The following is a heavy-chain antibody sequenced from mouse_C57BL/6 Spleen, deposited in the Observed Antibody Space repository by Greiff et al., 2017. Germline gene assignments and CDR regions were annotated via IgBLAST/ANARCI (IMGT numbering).Heavy chain of an antibody. CDR2: INSDGGST. Sequence: EVKLVESGGGLVQPGESLKLSCESNEYKFPSHDMSWVRKTPEKRLELVAAINSDGGSTYYPDTVESRFIISRDNTKKTLYLQLSSLRSEDSALYYCARQGLGQGFAYWGQGTLVTVSA. CDR1: EYKFPSHD. V-gene: IGHV5-2*01. D-gene: IGHD3-3*01. CDR3: ARQGLGQGFAY. J-gene: IGHJ3*01.